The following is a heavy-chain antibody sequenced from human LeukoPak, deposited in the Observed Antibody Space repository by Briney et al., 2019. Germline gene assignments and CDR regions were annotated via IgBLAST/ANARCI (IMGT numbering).Heavy chain of an antibody. CDR3: ARGVDGYKGGFDY. CDR2: ISYDGSNK. V-gene: IGHV3-30*03. J-gene: IGHJ4*02. D-gene: IGHD5-24*01. CDR1: GFTFSSYG. Sequence: GSLRLSCAASGFTFSSYGMHWVRQAPGKGLEWVAVISYDGSNKYYADSVKGRFTISRDNAENSLYLQMNSLRAEDTAVYYCARGVDGYKGGFDYWGQGTLVTVSS.